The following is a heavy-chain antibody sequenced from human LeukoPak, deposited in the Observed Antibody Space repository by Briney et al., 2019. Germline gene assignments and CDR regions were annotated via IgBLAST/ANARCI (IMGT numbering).Heavy chain of an antibody. CDR2: IYHSGGT. V-gene: IGHV4-38-2*01. CDR3: AREGRTSGTSWYDP. D-gene: IGHD3-10*01. Sequence: SETLSLTCAVPDYSVTSDHYWGWIRLAPGKGLEWIGSIYHSGGTYYNPSLKSRVTISVDTSKDQFSLRLTSVTAADTGIYYCAREGRTSGTSWYDPWGQGTRVTVSS. CDR1: DYSVTSDHY. J-gene: IGHJ5*02.